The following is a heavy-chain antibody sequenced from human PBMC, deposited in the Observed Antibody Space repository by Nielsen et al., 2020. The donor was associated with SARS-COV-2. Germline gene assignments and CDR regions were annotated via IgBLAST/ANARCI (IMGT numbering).Heavy chain of an antibody. D-gene: IGHD3-3*01. CDR2: IKQDGSEK. CDR3: ARQDGTRFLEWFTQYNWFDP. CDR1: GFTFSSYW. J-gene: IGHJ5*02. Sequence: GGSLRLSCAASGFTFSSYWMSWVRQAPGKGLEWVANIKQDGSEKYYVDSVKGRFTISRDNAKNSLYLQMNSLRAEDTAVYYCARQDGTRFLEWFTQYNWFDPWGQGTLVTVSS. V-gene: IGHV3-7*03.